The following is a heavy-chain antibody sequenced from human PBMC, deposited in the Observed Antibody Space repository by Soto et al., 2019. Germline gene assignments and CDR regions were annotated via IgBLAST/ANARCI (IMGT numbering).Heavy chain of an antibody. Sequence: QVQLVESGGGVVQPGRSLRLSCAASGFTLSSYAMHWVRQAPGKGLEWVAVISYDGSNKYYADSVKGRFTISRDNSKNTLYLQMNSLRAEDTAVYYCARGPYSSGWYIDYWGQGTLVTVSS. CDR1: GFTLSSYA. V-gene: IGHV3-30-3*01. CDR2: ISYDGSNK. CDR3: ARGPYSSGWYIDY. D-gene: IGHD6-19*01. J-gene: IGHJ4*02.